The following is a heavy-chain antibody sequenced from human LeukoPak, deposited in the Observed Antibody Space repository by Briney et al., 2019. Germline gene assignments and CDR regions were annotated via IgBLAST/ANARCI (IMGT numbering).Heavy chain of an antibody. V-gene: IGHV3-15*07. D-gene: IGHD3-9*01. CDR1: GSTFTNAW. J-gene: IGHJ4*02. CDR2: IKTKSEGGTI. CDR3: STDQGGDILTGC. Sequence: AGGSLRLSCAASGSTFTNAWMHWVRQAPGKGLEWVGRIKTKSEGGTIDCAAPVRGRFTISRDDSENTLYLQMNSLKTEDTALYYCSTDQGGDILTGCWGQGTLVTVSS.